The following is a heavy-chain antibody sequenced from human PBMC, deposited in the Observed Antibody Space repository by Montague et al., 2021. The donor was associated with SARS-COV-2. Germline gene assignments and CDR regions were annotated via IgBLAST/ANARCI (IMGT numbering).Heavy chain of an antibody. CDR3: ARLKRYFDSSGSPSAFDF. CDR1: GGSITNNIDY. V-gene: IGHV4-39*02. J-gene: IGHJ3*01. Sequence: ETLSLTRTVSGGSITNNIDYWAWIRQPPGKGLEWIGSIYYTGNTXYNPSLKSRVTISVVTSKNHFTLKLSSVTAAETAVYYCARLKRYFDSSGSPSAFDFWGQGTKVTVSS. CDR2: IYYTGNT. D-gene: IGHD3-22*01.